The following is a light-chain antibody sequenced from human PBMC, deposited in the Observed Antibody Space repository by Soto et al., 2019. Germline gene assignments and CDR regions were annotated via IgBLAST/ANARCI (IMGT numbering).Light chain of an antibody. CDR1: SGHSSYA. Sequence: QLALTQSPSASASLGASVKLTCTLSSGHSSYAIAWHQQQPEKGPRYLMKLNSDGSHSKGDGIPDRFSGSSSGAERYLTISSLQSEDEADYYCQTWGTGIPVVFGGGTKVTVL. CDR2: LNSDGSH. J-gene: IGLJ3*02. V-gene: IGLV4-69*01. CDR3: QTWGTGIPVV.